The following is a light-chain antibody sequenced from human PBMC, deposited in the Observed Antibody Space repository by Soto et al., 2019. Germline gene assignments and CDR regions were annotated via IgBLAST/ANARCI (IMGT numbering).Light chain of an antibody. CDR3: QQYNNWPPLT. Sequence: EIVMTQSPATLSVSPGERATLSCRASQSVSSNLAWYQLKPGQAPRLLIYGASTRATGIPARFSGSGSGTEFTLTLSSLQSEDFAVYYCQQYNNWPPLTFGGGTKVEIK. CDR2: GAS. J-gene: IGKJ4*01. V-gene: IGKV3-15*01. CDR1: QSVSSN.